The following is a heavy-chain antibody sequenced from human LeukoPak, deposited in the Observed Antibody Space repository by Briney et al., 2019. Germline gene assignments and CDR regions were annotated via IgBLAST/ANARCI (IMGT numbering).Heavy chain of an antibody. Sequence: AETLSLTCTVSGGPISGYDWTWIRHLPGKGREWIGYIYNSAITNYNPSLKSRVTVSVDTSKNQFSLKLSSVTAADTAVYYCARRRLNWGAFDIWGQGTMVTVSS. V-gene: IGHV4-59*08. D-gene: IGHD7-27*01. J-gene: IGHJ3*02. CDR2: IYNSAIT. CDR1: GGPISGYD. CDR3: ARRRLNWGAFDI.